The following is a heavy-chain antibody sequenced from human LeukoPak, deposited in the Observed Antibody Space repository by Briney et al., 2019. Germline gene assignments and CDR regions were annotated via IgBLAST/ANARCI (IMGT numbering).Heavy chain of an antibody. Sequence: SETLSLTCTVSGGSISSYYWSWIRQSAGKGLEWIGRIYTSGSTNYNPSLKSRVTMSVDTSKNQFPLKLSSVTAADTAVYYCARNGGSGTYYDGSFDYWGQGTLVTVSS. CDR1: GGSISSYY. V-gene: IGHV4-4*07. D-gene: IGHD1-26*01. CDR2: IYTSGST. CDR3: ARNGGSGTYYDGSFDY. J-gene: IGHJ4*02.